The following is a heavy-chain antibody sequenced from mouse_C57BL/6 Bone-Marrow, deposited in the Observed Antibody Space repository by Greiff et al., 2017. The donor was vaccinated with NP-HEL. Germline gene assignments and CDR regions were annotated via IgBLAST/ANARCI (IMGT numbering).Heavy chain of an antibody. Sequence: VHVKQSGAELVRPGASVKLSCTASGFNIKDDYMHWVKQRPEQGLEWIGWIDPENGDTEYASKFQGKATITADTSSNTAYLQLSSLTSEDTAVYYCTIDSSGTGFAYWGQGTLVTVSA. V-gene: IGHV14-4*01. D-gene: IGHD3-2*02. CDR3: TIDSSGTGFAY. CDR2: IDPENGDT. CDR1: GFNIKDDY. J-gene: IGHJ3*01.